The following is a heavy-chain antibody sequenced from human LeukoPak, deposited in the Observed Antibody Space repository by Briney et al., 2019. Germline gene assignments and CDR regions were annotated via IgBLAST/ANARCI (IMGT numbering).Heavy chain of an antibody. D-gene: IGHD6-6*01. CDR1: GGSISSGGYY. CDR2: IYHSGST. J-gene: IGHJ4*02. V-gene: IGHV4-30-2*01. Sequence: SETLSLTCTVSGGSISSGGYYWSWIRQPPGKGLEWIGYIYHSGSTYYNPSLKSRVTISVDRSKNQFSLKLSSVTAADTAVYYCARAIAARKFDYWGQGTLVTVSS. CDR3: ARAIAARKFDY.